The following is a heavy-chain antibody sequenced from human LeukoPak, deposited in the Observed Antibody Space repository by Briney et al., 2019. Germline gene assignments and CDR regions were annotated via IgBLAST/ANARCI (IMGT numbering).Heavy chain of an antibody. CDR2: IYHSGST. V-gene: IGHV4-30-2*01. Sequence: SQTLSLTCAVSGGSISSGGYSWSWIRQPPGKGLEWIGYIYHSGSTYYNPSLKSRVTISVDRSKNQFSLKLSSVTAADTAVYYCASVVVQLWSQFDYWGQGTLVTVSS. CDR3: ASVVVQLWSQFDY. D-gene: IGHD5-18*01. CDR1: GGSISSGGYS. J-gene: IGHJ4*02.